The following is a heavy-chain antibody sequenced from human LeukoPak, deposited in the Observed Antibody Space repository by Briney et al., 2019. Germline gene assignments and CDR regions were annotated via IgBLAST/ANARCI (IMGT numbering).Heavy chain of an antibody. D-gene: IGHD2-15*01. CDR3: ARDGRYCSGGSCYHNAFDI. V-gene: IGHV3-7*01. J-gene: IGHJ3*02. Sequence: GGSLRLSCAASGFTFSSYWMSWVRQAPGKGLEWVANIKQDGSEKYYVDSVEGRFTISRDNAKNSLYLQMNSLRAEDTAVYYCARDGRYCSGGSCYHNAFDIWGQGTMVTVSS. CDR1: GFTFSSYW. CDR2: IKQDGSEK.